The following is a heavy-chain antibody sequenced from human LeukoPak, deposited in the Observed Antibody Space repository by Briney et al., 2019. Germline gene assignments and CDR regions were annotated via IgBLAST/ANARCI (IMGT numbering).Heavy chain of an antibody. CDR2: ISGSGGST. V-gene: IGHV3-23*01. D-gene: IGHD2-15*01. Sequence: GASLRLSCAASGFTFSSYAMSWVRQALGKGLEWVSAISGSGGSTYYADSVKGRFTISRDNSKNTLYLQMNSLRAEDTAVYYCAKERYCSGGSCPTWFDYWGQGTLVTVSS. J-gene: IGHJ4*02. CDR3: AKERYCSGGSCPTWFDY. CDR1: GFTFSSYA.